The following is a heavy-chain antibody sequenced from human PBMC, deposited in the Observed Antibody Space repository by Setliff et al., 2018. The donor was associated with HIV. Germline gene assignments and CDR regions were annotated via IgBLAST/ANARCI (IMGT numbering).Heavy chain of an antibody. Sequence: PSETLSLTCTASGGSISSSSSYWGWIRQPPGKGLEWIGSIYYSGSAHYNPSLESRVTISVGTSRNQFSLKLSSVTAADTAVYYCARGSEYSGSYYPDYFDYWGQGTLVTVSS. V-gene: IGHV4-39*07. J-gene: IGHJ4*02. CDR3: ARGSEYSGSYYPDYFDY. D-gene: IGHD1-26*01. CDR2: IYYSGSA. CDR1: GGSISSSSSY.